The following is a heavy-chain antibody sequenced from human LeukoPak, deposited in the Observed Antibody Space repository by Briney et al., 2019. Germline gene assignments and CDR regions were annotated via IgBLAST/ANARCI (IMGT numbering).Heavy chain of an antibody. D-gene: IGHD2-8*01. V-gene: IGHV4-34*01. Sequence: PSETLSLTCAVYGGSFSGYYWSWIRQPPGKGLEWIGEINHSGSTNYNPSLKSRVTISVDTSMNQFSLKLSSVTAADTAVYYCARGICTNGVCYTSPVYFDYCGQGTLVTVSS. J-gene: IGHJ4*02. CDR2: INHSGST. CDR1: GGSFSGYY. CDR3: ARGICTNGVCYTSPVYFDY.